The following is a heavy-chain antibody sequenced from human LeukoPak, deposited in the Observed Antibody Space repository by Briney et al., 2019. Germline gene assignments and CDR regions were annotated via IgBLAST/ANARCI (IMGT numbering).Heavy chain of an antibody. D-gene: IGHD1-1*01. CDR1: GFTFREFA. J-gene: IGHJ4*02. Sequence: GGSLRLSCTSSGFTFREFAVSWFRQAPGKGLEWIGFIRSSIYGGTPKAAASVKGRFIFSRDDFKGVAYLRMNSLKTDDTAVYYCSREWGNGNDLRPDSWGQGTLVTVSS. CDR2: IRSSIYGGTP. V-gene: IGHV3-49*03. CDR3: SREWGNGNDLRPDS.